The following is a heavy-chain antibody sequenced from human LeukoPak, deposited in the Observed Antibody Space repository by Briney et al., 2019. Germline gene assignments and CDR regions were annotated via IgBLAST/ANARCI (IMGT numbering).Heavy chain of an antibody. CDR3: ARDKVDQGAFDI. CDR1: GFTFSSYS. V-gene: IGHV3-21*01. CDR2: ISSSSSYM. J-gene: IGHJ3*02. Sequence: GGSLRLSCAASGFTFSSYSMNWVRQAPGKGLEWVSSISSSSSYMYYADSVKGRFTISRDNAKNSLYLQMNSLRAEDTAVYYCARDKVDQGAFDIWGQGTMVTVSS. D-gene: IGHD5-12*01.